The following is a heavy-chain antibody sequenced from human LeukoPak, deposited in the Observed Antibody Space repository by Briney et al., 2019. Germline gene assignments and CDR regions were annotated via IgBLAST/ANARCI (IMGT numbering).Heavy chain of an antibody. D-gene: IGHD2-21*02. CDR1: GGSFSGYY. Sequence: SETLSLTCAVYGGSFSGYYWSWIRQPPGRGLEWIGEINHSGSTNYNPSLKSRVTISVDTSKNQFSLKLSSVTAADTAVYYCAREAYCGGDCYSGFDYWGQGTLVTVSS. CDR2: INHSGST. J-gene: IGHJ4*02. V-gene: IGHV4-34*01. CDR3: AREAYCGGDCYSGFDY.